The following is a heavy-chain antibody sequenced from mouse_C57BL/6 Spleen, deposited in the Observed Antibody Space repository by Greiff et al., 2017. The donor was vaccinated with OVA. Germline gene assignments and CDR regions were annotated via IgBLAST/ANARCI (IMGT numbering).Heavy chain of an antibody. CDR3: ARSVVYDYDGTGFAY. Sequence: VQLQQSGPELVKPGASVKISCKASGYAFSSSWMNWVKQRPGKGLEWIGRIYPGAGDTNYKGKFKGKATLTADKSSSTAYMQLSSLTSEDSAVYFCARSVVYDYDGTGFAYWGQGTLVTVSA. CDR2: IYPGAGDT. D-gene: IGHD2-4*01. J-gene: IGHJ3*01. CDR1: GYAFSSSW. V-gene: IGHV1-82*01.